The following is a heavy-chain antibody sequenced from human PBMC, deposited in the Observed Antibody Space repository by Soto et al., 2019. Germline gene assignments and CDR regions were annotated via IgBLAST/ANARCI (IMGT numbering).Heavy chain of an antibody. CDR3: ARQRTSVETQAYSDV. Sequence: SETLSLTCTVTGESISSRSYYWGWILHPPGKGLEWIGSIYYSGSTYNNPSLRSRVSMSIDTSKDQFSLKLKSVTAADTALYFCARQRTSVETQAYSDVWGPGSLVTVSP. CDR2: IYYSGST. V-gene: IGHV4-39*01. CDR1: GESISSRSYY. D-gene: IGHD3-10*01. J-gene: IGHJ4*02.